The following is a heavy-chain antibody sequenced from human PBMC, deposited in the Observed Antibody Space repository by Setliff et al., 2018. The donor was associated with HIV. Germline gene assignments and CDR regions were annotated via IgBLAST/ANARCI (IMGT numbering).Heavy chain of an antibody. J-gene: IGHJ5*02. CDR1: GGSFSGYY. Sequence: PSETLSLTCAVYGGSFSGYYWSWIRQPPGKGPEWIGEINHSGSTNYNPSLKSRVTISVDTSKNQFSLKLSSVTAADTAVYYCARGRRYDFWSGSQDWSDPWGQGTLVTVSS. V-gene: IGHV4-34*01. CDR3: ARGRRYDFWSGSQDWSDP. CDR2: INHSGST. D-gene: IGHD3-3*01.